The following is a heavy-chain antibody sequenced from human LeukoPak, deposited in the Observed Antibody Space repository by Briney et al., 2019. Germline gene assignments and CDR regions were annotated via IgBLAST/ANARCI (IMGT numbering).Heavy chain of an antibody. D-gene: IGHD4-23*01. CDR1: GFTFDNYC. CDR3: AREPYGGTGDWFEF. V-gene: IGHV3-20*04. CDR2: INWNGDNT. Sequence: PGGSLRLSCVASGFTFDNYCMRWVRQAPGKGLEWVSGINWNGDNTGYADSVKGRFTISRDNAKNSLYLQMNSLRAEDTALYYCAREPYGGTGDWFEFWGQGTLVTVSS. J-gene: IGHJ5*01.